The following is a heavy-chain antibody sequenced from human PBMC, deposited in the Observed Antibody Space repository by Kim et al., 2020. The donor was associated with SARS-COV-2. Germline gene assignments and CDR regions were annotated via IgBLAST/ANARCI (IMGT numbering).Heavy chain of an antibody. D-gene: IGHD3-10*01. Sequence: GGSLRLSCAASGFTFSNYAMSWVRQAPGKGLEWVSYIRGGGAGALYAGSVQGRCTISRDNSKNTLYLQLNSLRAEDTAVYYCAKCHSGLGNDAFDIWGLGTMVTVSS. CDR1: GFTFSNYA. CDR3: AKCHSGLGNDAFDI. CDR2: IRGGGAGA. V-gene: IGHV3-23*01. J-gene: IGHJ3*02.